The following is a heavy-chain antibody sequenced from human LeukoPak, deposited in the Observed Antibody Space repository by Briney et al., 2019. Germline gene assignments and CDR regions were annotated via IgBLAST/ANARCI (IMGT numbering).Heavy chain of an antibody. CDR3: ARLPCSSTSCYTY. CDR1: GGSISSYY. V-gene: IGHV4-4*09. D-gene: IGHD2-2*02. J-gene: IGHJ4*02. Sequence: SETLSLTCTASGGSISSYYWSWLRQPPGKGLEWIGYIYTSGSTNYNPSLKSRVTISGDTSKNQFSLKLSSVTAADTAVYYCARLPCSSTSCYTYWGQGTLVTVSS. CDR2: IYTSGST.